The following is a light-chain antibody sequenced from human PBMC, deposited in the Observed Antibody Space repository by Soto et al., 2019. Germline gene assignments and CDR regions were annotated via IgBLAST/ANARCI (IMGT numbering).Light chain of an antibody. CDR3: SSYTSSNTYV. V-gene: IGLV2-18*02. J-gene: IGLJ1*01. CDR1: SSDVGSYNR. Sequence: QSALTQPPSVSGSPGQSVAISCTGTSSDVGSYNRVSWYQQPPGTAPKVIIYEVSNRTSGVPDRFSGSKSGNTASLTISGLQAEDEADYYCSSYTSSNTYVFGTGTKLTVL. CDR2: EVS.